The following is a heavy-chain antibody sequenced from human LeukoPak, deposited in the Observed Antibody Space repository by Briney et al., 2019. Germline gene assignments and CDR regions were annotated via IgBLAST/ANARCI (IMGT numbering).Heavy chain of an antibody. Sequence: GESLKISCKGSGYSFSNHWIGWVRQMPGKGLEWMGIIYPGDSDTRYSPSFQGQVTISADKSISTAYLQWSSLKASDTAMYYCARVGYSGYDWEGCHYRGQGTLVTVSS. CDR3: ARVGYSGYDWEGCHY. J-gene: IGHJ4*02. CDR1: GYSFSNHW. D-gene: IGHD5-12*01. V-gene: IGHV5-51*01. CDR2: IYPGDSDT.